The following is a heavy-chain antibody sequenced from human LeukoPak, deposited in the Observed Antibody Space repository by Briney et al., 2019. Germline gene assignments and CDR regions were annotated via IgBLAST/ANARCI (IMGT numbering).Heavy chain of an antibody. CDR1: GFTFSSYS. J-gene: IGHJ6*02. D-gene: IGHD6-13*01. Sequence: GGSLRLSCAASGFTFSSYSMNWVRQAPGKGLEWVSSISSSSSYIYYADSVKGRFTISRDNAKNSLYLQMNSLRAEDTAVYYCARERGIAAVLTTIYGMDVWGQGTTVTVSS. V-gene: IGHV3-21*01. CDR3: ARERGIAAVLTTIYGMDV. CDR2: ISSSSSYI.